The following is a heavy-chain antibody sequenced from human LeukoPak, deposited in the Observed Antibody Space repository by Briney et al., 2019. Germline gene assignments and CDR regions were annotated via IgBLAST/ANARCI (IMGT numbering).Heavy chain of an antibody. V-gene: IGHV3-7*03. CDR1: GFTLNSYW. CDR2: IKQDGSEN. CDR3: ATGGSYYPEY. D-gene: IGHD1-26*01. J-gene: IGHJ4*02. Sequence: GGSLRLSCVASGFTLNSYWMTWVRQIPGKGLEWVANIKQDGSENYYVDSVKGRFTISRDNARKSVFLQMSSLRAEDTALYFCATGGSYYPEYWGQGTPVTVSP.